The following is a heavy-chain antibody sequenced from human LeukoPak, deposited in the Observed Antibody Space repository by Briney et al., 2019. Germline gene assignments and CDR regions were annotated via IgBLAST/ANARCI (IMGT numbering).Heavy chain of an antibody. CDR2: ISAYNGNT. D-gene: IGHD6-19*01. J-gene: IGHJ6*02. CDR1: GYTFTSYG. Sequence: ASVKVSCKASGYTFTSYGISWVRQAPGQGLEWMGWISAYNGNTNYAQKLQSRVTMTTDTSTSTAYMELRSLRSDDTAVYYCARVEAWLVKNYYYGMDVWGQGTTVTVSS. CDR3: ARVEAWLVKNYYYGMDV. V-gene: IGHV1-18*01.